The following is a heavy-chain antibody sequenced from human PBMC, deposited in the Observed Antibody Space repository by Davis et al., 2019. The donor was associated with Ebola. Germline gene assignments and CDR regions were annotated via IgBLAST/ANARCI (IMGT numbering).Heavy chain of an antibody. D-gene: IGHD2/OR15-2a*01. V-gene: IGHV3-9*01. J-gene: IGHJ3*01. Sequence: GGSLRLSCAASGFKFDDYAMHWVRHVPGKGLEWVSGIGWNSYDMAYADSVKGRFTISRDNVKNSLNLQMNSLRAEDTALYYCAKDRADFSAFDVWGQGTMVTVSS. CDR3: AKDRADFSAFDV. CDR1: GFKFDDYA. CDR2: IGWNSYDM.